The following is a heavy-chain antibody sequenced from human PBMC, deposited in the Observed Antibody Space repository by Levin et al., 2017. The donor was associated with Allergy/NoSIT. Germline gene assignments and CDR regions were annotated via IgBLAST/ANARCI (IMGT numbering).Heavy chain of an antibody. CDR1: GFTFSSYA. CDR2: ISYDGSNK. D-gene: IGHD6-13*01. CDR3: ARMNSGSSWYAFDY. J-gene: IGHJ4*02. Sequence: GGSLRLSCAASGFTFSSYAMHWVRQAPGKGLEWVAVISYDGSNKYYADSVKGRFTISRDNSKNTLYLQMNSLRAEDTAVYYCARMNSGSSWYAFDYWGQGTLVTVSS. V-gene: IGHV3-30-3*01.